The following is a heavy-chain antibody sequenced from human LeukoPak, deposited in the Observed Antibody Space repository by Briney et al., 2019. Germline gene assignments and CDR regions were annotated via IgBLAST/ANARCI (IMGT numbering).Heavy chain of an antibody. J-gene: IGHJ3*02. CDR3: ARYRCKTTSGSEDTDAFDM. CDR1: GYTFTANY. CDR2: INPNSGAT. V-gene: IGHV1-2*02. D-gene: IGHD2/OR15-2a*01. Sequence: ASVNVSCKTSGYTFTANYMQWVRQAPGQGLEWMGWINPNSGATKYAQKFQGRVTMTRDTSISTAYMELSRLRSDDTAVYYCARYRCKTTSGSEDTDAFDMWGQGTMVTVSS.